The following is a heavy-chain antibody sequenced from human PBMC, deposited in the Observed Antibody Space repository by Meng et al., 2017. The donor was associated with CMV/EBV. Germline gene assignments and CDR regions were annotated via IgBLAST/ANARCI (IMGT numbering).Heavy chain of an antibody. D-gene: IGHD2-8*01. V-gene: IGHV2-5*01. CDR1: GFSLRTSGVG. CDR3: ARLGYCTNGVCYYPLYFDY. Sequence: SGPTLVKPTQTLTLTCTFSGFSLRTSGVGVGWIRQPPGKALEWLALIYWNDDKRYSPSLKSRLTITKDTSKNQVVLTMTNMDPVDTATYYCARLGYCTNGVCYYPLYFDYWGQGTLVTVSS. CDR2: IYWNDDK. J-gene: IGHJ4*02.